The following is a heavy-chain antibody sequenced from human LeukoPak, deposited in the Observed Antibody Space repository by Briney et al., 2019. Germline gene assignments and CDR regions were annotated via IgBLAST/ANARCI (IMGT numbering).Heavy chain of an antibody. V-gene: IGHV3-23*01. J-gene: IGHJ4*02. CDR2: ISGSGGST. D-gene: IGHD3-22*01. Sequence: GGSLRLSCAASGFTFSSYAMSWVRQAPGKGLEWVSAISGSGGSTYYADSVKGRFTISRDNSKNTLYLQMNSLRAEDTAVYYCAKDPTYYYDSSGYGGDYWGQGTLVTVSS. CDR1: GFTFSSYA. CDR3: AKDPTYYYDSSGYGGDY.